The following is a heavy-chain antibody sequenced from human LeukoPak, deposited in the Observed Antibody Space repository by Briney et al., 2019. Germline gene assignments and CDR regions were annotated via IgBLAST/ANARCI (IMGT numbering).Heavy chain of an antibody. Sequence: SETLSLTCTVSGGSISGYYWSWIRQPPGKGLEWIGYIYYSGSTNYNPSLKSRVTISVDTSKNQFSLKLSSVIAADTAVYYCAKSQWEFSPGYFDPWGQGTLVTVSS. CDR1: GGSISGYY. V-gene: IGHV4-59*08. CDR3: AKSQWEFSPGYFDP. J-gene: IGHJ5*02. CDR2: IYYSGST. D-gene: IGHD1-26*01.